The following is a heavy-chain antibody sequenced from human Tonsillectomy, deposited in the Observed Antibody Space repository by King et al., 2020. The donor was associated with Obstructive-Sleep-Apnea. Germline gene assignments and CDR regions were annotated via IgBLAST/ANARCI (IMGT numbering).Heavy chain of an antibody. CDR3: ASGRWSAFDV. CDR1: GDSVSRFGAA. J-gene: IGHJ3*01. Sequence: VQLPQSGPGLVKPSQTLSLTCVLSGDSVSRFGAAWHWIRQSPSRGLEWLGRAYCGSSWSTDYAVSVKSRITVNPDTSRNQFSLQLNSVTPEDTAVYYCASGRWSAFDVWGQGTVVIVSS. D-gene: IGHD5-24*01. CDR2: AYCGSSWST. V-gene: IGHV6-1*01.